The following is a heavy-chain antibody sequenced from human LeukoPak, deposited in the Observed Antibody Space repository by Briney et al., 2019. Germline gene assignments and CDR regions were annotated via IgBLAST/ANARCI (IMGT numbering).Heavy chain of an antibody. CDR2: ISGSGGST. J-gene: IGHJ4*02. D-gene: IGHD5-12*01. CDR1: GFTFSSYA. V-gene: IGHV3-23*01. CDR3: AKDRGFSGYGFFDY. Sequence: GGSLRLSCAASGFTFSSYAMSWVRQAPGKGLEWVSAISGSGGSTYYADSVKGRFTISRDNSKNTLFLQMNSLRAEDTAVYYCAKDRGFSGYGFFDYWGQGTLVTVSS.